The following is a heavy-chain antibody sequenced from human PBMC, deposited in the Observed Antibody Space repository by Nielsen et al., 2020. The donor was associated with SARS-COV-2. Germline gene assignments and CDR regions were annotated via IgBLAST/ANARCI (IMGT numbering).Heavy chain of an antibody. CDR3: ARDRRTYYYDSSGYYYDY. J-gene: IGHJ4*02. D-gene: IGHD3-22*01. CDR2: INADNGNT. V-gene: IGHV1-3*01. Sequence: WVRQAPGQRLEWMGWINADNGNTRYSQEFQGRVTLNRDTSASTAYMELSSLRSEDTAVYYCARDRRTYYYDSSGYYYDYWGRGTLVTVSS.